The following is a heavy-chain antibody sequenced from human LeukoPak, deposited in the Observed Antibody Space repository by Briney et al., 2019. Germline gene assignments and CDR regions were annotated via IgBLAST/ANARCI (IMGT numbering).Heavy chain of an antibody. V-gene: IGHV3-7*01. Sequence: PGGSLRLSCAASGFTFSSYWMSWVRQAPGKGLEWVANIKQGGSEKYYVDSVKGRFTISRDNAKNSLYLRMNSLRAEDTAVYYCARDPRTNWGHDAFDIWGQGTMVTVSS. CDR1: GFTFSSYW. CDR2: IKQGGSEK. D-gene: IGHD7-27*01. J-gene: IGHJ3*02. CDR3: ARDPRTNWGHDAFDI.